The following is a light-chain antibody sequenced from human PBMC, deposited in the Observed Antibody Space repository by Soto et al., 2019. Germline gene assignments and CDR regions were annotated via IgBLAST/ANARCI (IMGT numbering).Light chain of an antibody. CDR3: HQSYSTPDT. CDR2: AAS. V-gene: IGKV1-39*01. J-gene: IGKJ2*01. Sequence: DIQMTQSPSSLSASVGDRVTITCRARQRLSSYLNWYQQKPGKAPKLVIYAASSLQSGVPSRVSGSGSGTDFTRTISSLPPEDLATYDGHQSYSTPDTFGQGTKLEVK. CDR1: QRLSSY.